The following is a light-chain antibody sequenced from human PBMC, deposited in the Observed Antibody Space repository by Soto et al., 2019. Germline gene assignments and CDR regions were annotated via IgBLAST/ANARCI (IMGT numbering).Light chain of an antibody. J-gene: IGKJ1*01. V-gene: IGKV3-20*01. CDR3: QQYGSIPWT. Sequence: EIVLTPSPGTLSLSPGERSTLSCMASQSVSRSYLAWYQQKPGQAPRLLIYGASSRATGIPERFSGSGSGTDFTLTISRLEPEDFEVYYCQQYGSIPWTFGQGTKVDIK. CDR1: QSVSRSY. CDR2: GAS.